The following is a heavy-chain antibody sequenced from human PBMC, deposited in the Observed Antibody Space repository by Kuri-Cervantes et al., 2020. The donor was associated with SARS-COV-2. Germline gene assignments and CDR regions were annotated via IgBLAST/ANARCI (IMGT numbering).Heavy chain of an antibody. CDR3: ARHPALRYFDWIYYYYGMDV. V-gene: IGHV4-59*08. J-gene: IGHJ6*02. CDR1: SGSISSYY. Sequence: SETLSLTCTVSSGSISSYYWSWIRQPPGKGLEWIGYIYYSGSTNYNPSRKNRVTISVATSKNQFSLKLSSVTAADTAVYYCARHPALRYFDWIYYYYGMDVWGQGTMVTVSS. D-gene: IGHD3-9*01. CDR2: IYYSGST.